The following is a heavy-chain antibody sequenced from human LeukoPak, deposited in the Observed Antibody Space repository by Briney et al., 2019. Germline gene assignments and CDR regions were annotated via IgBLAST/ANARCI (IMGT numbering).Heavy chain of an antibody. D-gene: IGHD6-13*01. V-gene: IGHV4-4*07. J-gene: IGHJ4*02. Sequence: PSETLSLTCTVSGGSISSYYWSWIRQPAGKGLEWIGRIYTSGSTNYNPSLKSRVTMSVDTSKNQFSLKLSSVTAADTAVYYCAGQGGSSWYGQLFDYWGQGTLVTVSS. CDR3: AGQGGSSWYGQLFDY. CDR1: GGSISSYY. CDR2: IYTSGST.